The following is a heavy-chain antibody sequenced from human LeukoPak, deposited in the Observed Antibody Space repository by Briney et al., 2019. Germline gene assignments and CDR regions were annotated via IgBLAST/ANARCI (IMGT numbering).Heavy chain of an antibody. CDR2: IYYSAST. Sequence: SETLSLTCTASGDSISSYYWGWIRQSPEKGLECIGYIYYSASTYYNPSLKSRVTLSVDASRNQFSLKLTSVTAADTAVYCCARVTYYYDTSGPNGYFDLWGRGTLVTVSS. CDR3: ARVTYYYDTSGPNGYFDL. J-gene: IGHJ2*01. D-gene: IGHD3-22*01. V-gene: IGHV4-59*01. CDR1: GDSISSYY.